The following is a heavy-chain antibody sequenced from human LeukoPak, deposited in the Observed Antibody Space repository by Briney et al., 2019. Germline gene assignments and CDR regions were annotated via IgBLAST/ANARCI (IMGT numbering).Heavy chain of an antibody. CDR3: AKDETYQ. Sequence: GGSLRLSCAASGFTFGSYGMHWVRQAPGKGLEWVSAITGSGGDTYYADSVKGRFTISRDNSKNTLSLQMNSLRPEDTAVYYCAKDETYQWGQGTLVTVSS. CDR1: GFTFGSYG. V-gene: IGHV3-23*01. D-gene: IGHD2-2*01. J-gene: IGHJ4*02. CDR2: ITGSGGDT.